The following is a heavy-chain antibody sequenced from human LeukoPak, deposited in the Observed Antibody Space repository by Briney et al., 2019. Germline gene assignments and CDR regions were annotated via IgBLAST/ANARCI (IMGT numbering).Heavy chain of an antibody. CDR3: ARGEYDYVWGSIDY. Sequence: ASVKVSCKAPGYTFTGYYMHWVRQAPGQGLEWMGRINPNSGGTNYAQKFQGRVTMTRDTSISTAYMELSRLRSDDTAVYYCARGEYDYVWGSIDYWGQGTLVTVSS. CDR2: INPNSGGT. V-gene: IGHV1-2*06. J-gene: IGHJ4*02. CDR1: GYTFTGYY. D-gene: IGHD3-16*01.